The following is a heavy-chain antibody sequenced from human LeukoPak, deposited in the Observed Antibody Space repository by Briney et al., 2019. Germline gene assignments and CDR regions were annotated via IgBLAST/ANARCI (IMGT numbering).Heavy chain of an antibody. V-gene: IGHV4-39*01. D-gene: IGHD1-26*01. J-gene: IGHJ5*02. CDR2: IYYSGST. CDR3: ARRGGSYVRWFDP. CDR1: GGSISSSSYY. Sequence: SETLSLTCTVSGGSISSSSYYWGWIRQPPGKGLEWIGSIYYSGSTYYNPSLKSRVTISVGTSKNQFSLKLSSVTAADTAVYYCARRGGSYVRWFDPWGQGTLVTVSS.